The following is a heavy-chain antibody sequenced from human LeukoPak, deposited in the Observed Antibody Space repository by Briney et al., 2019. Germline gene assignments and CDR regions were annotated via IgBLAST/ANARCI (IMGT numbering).Heavy chain of an antibody. J-gene: IGHJ4*02. D-gene: IGHD2-15*01. CDR3: ARELGYCSGGSCYSAVDY. CDR2: ISSSSSYI. CDR1: GFTFSSYS. V-gene: IGHV3-21*01. Sequence: GGSLRLSCAASGFTFSSYSMNWVRQAPGKGLEWVSSISSSSSYIYYADSVKGRFTISRDNAKNSLYLQMNSLRAEDTAVYYYARELGYCSGGSCYSAVDYWGQGTLVTVSS.